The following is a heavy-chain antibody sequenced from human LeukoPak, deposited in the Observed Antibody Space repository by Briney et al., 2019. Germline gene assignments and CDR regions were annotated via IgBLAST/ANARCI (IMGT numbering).Heavy chain of an antibody. D-gene: IGHD3-10*01. Sequence: PGGSLRLSCAASGFIFSRYSMNWVRQTPGRGLEWVASISSSSNYMYYTDSVKGRFTISRENAKNSLYLQMNSLRAGDTAVYYCARAVYGSGIRGNFDYWGQGTLVTVSS. CDR2: ISSSSNYM. V-gene: IGHV3-21*01. CDR3: ARAVYGSGIRGNFDY. CDR1: GFIFSRYS. J-gene: IGHJ4*02.